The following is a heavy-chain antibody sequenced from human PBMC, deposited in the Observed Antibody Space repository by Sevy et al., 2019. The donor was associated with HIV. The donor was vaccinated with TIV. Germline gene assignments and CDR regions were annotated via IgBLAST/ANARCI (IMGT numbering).Heavy chain of an antibody. CDR1: GFTFSSYW. D-gene: IGHD5-18*01. J-gene: IGHJ6*02. CDR3: AKEAAMGYV. CDR2: IKQDGSEK. Sequence: GGSLRLSCAASGFTFSSYWMSWVRQAPGKGLEWVASIKQDGSEKYYVDSVKGRFSISRDNSKNTVDLQMNSLRAEDTAVYYCAKEAAMGYVWGQGTTVTVSS. V-gene: IGHV3-7*03.